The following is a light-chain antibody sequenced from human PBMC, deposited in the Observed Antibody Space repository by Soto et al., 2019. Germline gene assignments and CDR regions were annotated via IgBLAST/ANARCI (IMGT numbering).Light chain of an antibody. CDR1: RSNIGSNT. J-gene: IGLJ1*01. V-gene: IGLV1-44*01. Sequence: QSALTQPPSASGTPGQTVTISCSGGRSNIGSNTVNWYQQLPGTAPKLLIYGNNQRPSGVPDRFSGLRSGTSASLAISGLRSKDEADYYCAIWDDSLIGFYVFGVGTNVTVL. CDR2: GNN. CDR3: AIWDDSLIGFYV.